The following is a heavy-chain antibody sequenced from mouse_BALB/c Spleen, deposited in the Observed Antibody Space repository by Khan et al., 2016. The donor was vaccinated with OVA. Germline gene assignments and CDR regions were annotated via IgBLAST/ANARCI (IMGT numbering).Heavy chain of an antibody. D-gene: IGHD1-1*02. J-gene: IGHJ3*01. CDR2: IFPNTGDA. CDR1: GYTFTDYN. CDR3: ARSGYGSFGY. Sequence: VRLQQSGPELVKPGASVKISCKASGYTFTDYNMDWVKQSQGESLEWIGYIFPNTGDAGYNQKFKTKATLTVDVSSSTAYMELRSLPSEDSAVYFCARSGYGSFGYWGQGTLVTVSA. V-gene: IGHV1S29*02.